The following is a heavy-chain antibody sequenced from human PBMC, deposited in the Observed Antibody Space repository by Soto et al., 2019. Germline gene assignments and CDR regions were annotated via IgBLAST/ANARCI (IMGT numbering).Heavy chain of an antibody. CDR2: IKQDGSEK. CDR1: GFTFSSLC. V-gene: IGHV3-7*01. CDR3: ARDLTMVRGLDY. D-gene: IGHD3-10*01. Sequence: GGSLRLSCAAVGFTFSSLCMSCVSQATGKGLEWVANIKQDGSEKYYVDSVKGRFTISRDNAKNSLYLQMNSLRAEDTAVYYCARDLTMVRGLDYWGKRTVVTVSS. J-gene: IGHJ4*02.